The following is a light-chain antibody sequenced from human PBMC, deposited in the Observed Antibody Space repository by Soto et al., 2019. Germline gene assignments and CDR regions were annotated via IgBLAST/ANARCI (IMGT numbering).Light chain of an antibody. CDR3: QQYYNSPQST. CDR2: WAS. V-gene: IGKV4-1*01. J-gene: IGKJ2*02. CDR1: QTVLYSSSNRNY. Sequence: DIVMTQSPDFLAVSLGERATINCKSSQTVLYSSSNRNYLAWYQQRPGQPPKLLIYWASTRESGVPDRFSGSGSGTDFTLTISSLQAEDVAVYYCQQYYNSPQSTFGQGTKLEIK.